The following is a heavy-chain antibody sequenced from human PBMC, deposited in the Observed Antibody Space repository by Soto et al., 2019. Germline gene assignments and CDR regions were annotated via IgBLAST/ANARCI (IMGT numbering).Heavy chain of an antibody. CDR1: GGSISSSSYY. Sequence: NPSETLSLTCTVSGGSISSSSYYWGWIRQPPGKGLEWIGSIYYSGSTYYNPSLKSRVTISVDTSKNQFSLKLSSVTAADTAVYYCARHVGSSFWFDPWGQGTLVTVSS. D-gene: IGHD6-6*01. V-gene: IGHV4-39*01. CDR3: ARHVGSSFWFDP. J-gene: IGHJ5*02. CDR2: IYYSGST.